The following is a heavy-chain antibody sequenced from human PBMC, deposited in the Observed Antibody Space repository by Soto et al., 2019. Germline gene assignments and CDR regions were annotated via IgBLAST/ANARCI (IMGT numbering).Heavy chain of an antibody. D-gene: IGHD6-13*01. V-gene: IGHV4-34*01. CDR2: ITHSGRT. J-gene: IGHJ4*02. CDR1: GGSFSGYY. Sequence: QVQLQQWGAGLLKPSETLSLTCAVYGGSFSGYYWSWIRQPPGKGLEWIGEITHSGRTNYNPSLKSRVTISEVTSKNQVSLKLSSVTAADTAVYYCARLYGSRGPFDYWGRGTLVTVSS. CDR3: ARLYGSRGPFDY.